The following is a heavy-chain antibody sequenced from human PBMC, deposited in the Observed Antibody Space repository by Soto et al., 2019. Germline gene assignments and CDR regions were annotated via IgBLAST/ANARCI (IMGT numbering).Heavy chain of an antibody. CDR2: ISAYNGNT. D-gene: IGHD6-13*01. J-gene: IGHJ4*02. Sequence: ASVKVSCKASGYTFTSYGISWVRQAPGQGLEWMGWISAYNGNTNYAQKLQGRVTMTTDTSTSTAYMELRSLRSDDTAVYYCARVPCIAAADKCYFDYWGQGTLVTVSS. CDR3: ARVPCIAAADKCYFDY. V-gene: IGHV1-18*01. CDR1: GYTFTSYG.